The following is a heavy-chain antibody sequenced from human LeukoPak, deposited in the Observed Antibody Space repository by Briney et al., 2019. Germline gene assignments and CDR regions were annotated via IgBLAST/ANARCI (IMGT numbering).Heavy chain of an antibody. J-gene: IGHJ1*01. CDR3: AREPGQWLPPEL. V-gene: IGHV3-21*01. CDR1: GFDFNIYS. Sequence: GGSLRLSCAASGFDFNIYSMTWVRQAPGKGLQWVSSISSNSVYIYYADSLKGRFTISRDNAERSLYLQVTSLRAEDTAIYYCAREPGQWLPPELWGQGTLVTVSS. D-gene: IGHD6-19*01. CDR2: ISSNSVYI.